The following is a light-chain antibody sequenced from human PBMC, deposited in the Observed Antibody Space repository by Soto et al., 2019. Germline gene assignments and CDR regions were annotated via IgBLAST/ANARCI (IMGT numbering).Light chain of an antibody. J-gene: IGLJ1*01. CDR2: GNS. CDR3: QSYDSSLSGYV. Sequence: QSVLTQPPSVSGAPGQRVTISCTGSSSNIGAGYDVHWYQQLPGTAPKLLSYGNSNRPSGVPDRFSGSKSGTSASLAIPGLQAEDEADYYCQSYDSSLSGYVFGTGTKVTVL. V-gene: IGLV1-40*01. CDR1: SSNIGAGYD.